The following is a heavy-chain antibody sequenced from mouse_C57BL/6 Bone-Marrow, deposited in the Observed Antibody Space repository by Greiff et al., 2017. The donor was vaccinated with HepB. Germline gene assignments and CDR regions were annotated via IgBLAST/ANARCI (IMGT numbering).Heavy chain of an antibody. J-gene: IGHJ3*01. CDR3: ARWHYGSSPFAY. V-gene: IGHV1-81*01. D-gene: IGHD1-1*01. CDR2: IYPRSGNT. Sequence: QVQLQQSGAELARPGASVKLSCKASGYTFTSYGISWVKQRTGQGLEWIGEIYPRSGNTYYNEKFKGKATLTADTSSSTAYMELRSLTSEDSAVYVCARWHYGSSPFAYWGQGTRVTVSA. CDR1: GYTFTSYG.